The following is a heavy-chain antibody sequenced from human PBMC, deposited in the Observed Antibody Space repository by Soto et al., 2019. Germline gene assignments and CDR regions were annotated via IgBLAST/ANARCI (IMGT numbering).Heavy chain of an antibody. J-gene: IGHJ6*02. CDR3: AGDFYYNMDV. V-gene: IGHV3-73*02. CDR2: IRSKPNNYAT. Sequence: EVQLVESGGGLVHPGGSLKLSCAASGFPFNGSAMHWVRHASGKGLEWVGRIRSKPNNYATAYAASLKGRFTISRDDSKNTAYLQMNSLKTEDTAVYYCAGDFYYNMDVWGQGTTVTVSS. CDR1: GFPFNGSA.